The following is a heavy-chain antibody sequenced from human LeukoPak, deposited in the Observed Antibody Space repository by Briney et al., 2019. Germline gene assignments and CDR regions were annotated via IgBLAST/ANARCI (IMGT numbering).Heavy chain of an antibody. V-gene: IGHV3-23*01. CDR1: GFTFSSYA. CDR2: ISGSGGST. Sequence: GSLRLSCAASGFTFSSYAMSWARQAPGKGLEWVSAISGSGGSTYYADSVKGRFTISRDNAKNSLFLQMNSLRAEDTAVYYCARDGGAPAANGFDYWGQGTLVTVSS. D-gene: IGHD2-2*01. CDR3: ARDGGAPAANGFDY. J-gene: IGHJ4*02.